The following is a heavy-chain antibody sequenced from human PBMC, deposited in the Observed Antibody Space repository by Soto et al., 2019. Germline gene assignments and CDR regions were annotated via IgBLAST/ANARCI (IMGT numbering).Heavy chain of an antibody. CDR3: ERRDHPLLFGE. D-gene: IGHD3-10*01. V-gene: IGHV3-11*05. CDR1: GFTFSDYY. J-gene: IGHJ6*04. CDR2: ISSSSSYT. Sequence: QVQLVESGGGLVKPGGSLRLSCAASGFTFSDYYMSWIRQAPGKGLEWVSYISSSSSYTNYADSVKGRFTISRDNAKNSLYLKMNSLRAEDTAVYYCERRDHPLLFGEGVKGTTVTVSS.